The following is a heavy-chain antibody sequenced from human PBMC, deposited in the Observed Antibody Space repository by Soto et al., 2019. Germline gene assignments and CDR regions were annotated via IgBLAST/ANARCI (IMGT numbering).Heavy chain of an antibody. J-gene: IGHJ5*02. V-gene: IGHV3-30-3*01. Sequence: QVQLVESGGGVVQPGRSLRLSCAASGFTFTSYAIHWVRQAPGKGLEWVAVISYDENSKFYADSVKGRFTISRDNSKNTLYLQLDSLRAEDSAVYYCARDSIPGSGSYWATNFFAPWGQGTLVTVSS. CDR1: GFTFTSYA. CDR3: ARDSIPGSGSYWATNFFAP. D-gene: IGHD3-10*01. CDR2: ISYDENSK.